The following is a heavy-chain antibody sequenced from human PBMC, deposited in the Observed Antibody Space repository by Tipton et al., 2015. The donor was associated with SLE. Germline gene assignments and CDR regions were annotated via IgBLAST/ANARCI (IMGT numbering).Heavy chain of an antibody. V-gene: IGHV3-33*06. CDR1: GFTFSSYG. CDR2: IWYDGSNK. CDR3: AKDWGISGLRQH. D-gene: IGHD3-16*01. J-gene: IGHJ1*01. Sequence: SLRLSCAASGFTFSSYGMHWVREAPGKGLEWVAVIWYDGSNKYYADSVKGRFTISRDNSKNTLYLQMNSLRAEDTAVYYCAKDWGISGLRQHWGQGTLVTVSS.